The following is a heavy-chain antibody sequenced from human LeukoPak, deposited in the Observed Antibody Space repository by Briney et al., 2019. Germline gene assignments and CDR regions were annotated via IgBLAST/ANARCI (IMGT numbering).Heavy chain of an antibody. V-gene: IGHV3-7*01. Sequence: GGSLRLSCVASGFSFNYYWMCWVRQAPGKGLEWVANIKEDGSEKYYVDSVKGRFTISRDNAKNSLSLQMDSLRVEDTAVYYCARDQYQVPYYSQYYGMDVWGQGTTVIVSS. CDR3: ARDQYQVPYYSQYYGMDV. CDR1: GFSFNYYW. J-gene: IGHJ6*02. CDR2: IKEDGSEK. D-gene: IGHD2-2*01.